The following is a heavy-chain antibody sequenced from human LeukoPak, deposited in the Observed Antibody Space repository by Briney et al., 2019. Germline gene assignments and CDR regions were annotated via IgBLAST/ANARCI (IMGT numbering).Heavy chain of an antibody. J-gene: IGHJ1*01. D-gene: IGHD6-13*01. Sequence: GESLKISCKGSGYSFTSYWIGWVRQMPGKGLEWMGIINPGDSDTRYSPSFQGQVTISVDKSISTAYLQWSSLEAPDTAMYFCATGPRIPAGGNTEYFRHWGQGTLVSVSS. CDR1: GYSFTSYW. CDR3: ATGPRIPAGGNTEYFRH. CDR2: INPGDSDT. V-gene: IGHV5-51*01.